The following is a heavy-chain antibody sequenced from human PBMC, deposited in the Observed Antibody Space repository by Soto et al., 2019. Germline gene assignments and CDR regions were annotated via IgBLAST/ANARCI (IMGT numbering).Heavy chain of an antibody. V-gene: IGHV4-31*02. J-gene: IGHJ6*03. CDR3: ARKDSGYADYMDV. CDR1: GGSNSRGVYY. D-gene: IGHD5-12*01. CDR2: IYYSGGT. Sequence: SETLSLTWTGSGGSNSRGVYYWSCIRQHPGKGLEWIGYIYYSGGTYYNPSLKSRVTISVDTSENQFSLRLSSVTAADTAVYYCARKDSGYADYMDVWGKGTTVTVSS.